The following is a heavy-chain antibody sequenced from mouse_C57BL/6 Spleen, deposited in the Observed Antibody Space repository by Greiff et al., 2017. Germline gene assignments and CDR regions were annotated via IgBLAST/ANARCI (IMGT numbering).Heavy chain of an antibody. J-gene: IGHJ3*01. CDR2: IHPNSGST. CDR3: ARERDGYYAWCAY. CDR1: GYTFTSYW. Sequence: VQLQQPGAELVKPGASVKLSCKASGYTFTSYWMHWVKQRPGQGLEWIGMIHPNSGSTNYNEKFKSKATLTVDKSSSTAYMQLSSLTSEDSAVYYCARERDGYYAWCAYWGQGTLVTVSA. V-gene: IGHV1-64*01. D-gene: IGHD2-3*01.